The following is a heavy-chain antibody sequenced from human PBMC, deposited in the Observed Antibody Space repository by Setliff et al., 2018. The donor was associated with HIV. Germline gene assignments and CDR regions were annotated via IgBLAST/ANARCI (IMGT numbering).Heavy chain of an antibody. D-gene: IGHD6-6*01. J-gene: IGHJ4*02. CDR3: ARGRHYSSSAPFAIDF. V-gene: IGHV4-34*01. CDR1: GESFSPYY. CDR2: ISHSGSS. Sequence: PSETLSLTCAVYGESFSPYYWNWIRQSPGKGLEWIGEISHSGSSNYSPSLKSRVAISVDTSKNQFSVKLSSVTAADTAVYYCARGRHYSSSAPFAIDFWGQGMLVTVSS.